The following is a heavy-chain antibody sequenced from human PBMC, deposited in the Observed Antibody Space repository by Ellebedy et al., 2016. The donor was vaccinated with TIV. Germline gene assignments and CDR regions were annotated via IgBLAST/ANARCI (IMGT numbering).Heavy chain of an antibody. CDR3: ARTTAFDV. D-gene: IGHD1-14*01. V-gene: IGHV4-59*01. J-gene: IGHJ3*01. Sequence: SETLSLXXSVSGGSISGSYWSWIRQHPGRGLEWIGYIYSSGRTNYNPSLKGRVTMSVDTSKNQFSLRLSSVTAADTGVYYCARTTAFDVWGQGTMVTVSS. CDR2: IYSSGRT. CDR1: GGSISGSY.